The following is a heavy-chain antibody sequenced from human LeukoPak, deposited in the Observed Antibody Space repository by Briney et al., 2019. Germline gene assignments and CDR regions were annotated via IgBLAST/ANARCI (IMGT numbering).Heavy chain of an antibody. CDR3: ARLSLVRDYFDY. CDR2: TYPGGSDT. CDR1: GYRFTSYW. V-gene: IGHV5-51*01. D-gene: IGHD6-6*01. J-gene: IGHJ4*02. Sequence: GESLKISCKGSGYRFTSYWIGWVRQMPGKGLERMGITYPGGSDTRYSPSFQGQVTISLDKSINTAYLQWSSLKASDTAMYYCARLSLVRDYFDYWGQGTLVTVSS.